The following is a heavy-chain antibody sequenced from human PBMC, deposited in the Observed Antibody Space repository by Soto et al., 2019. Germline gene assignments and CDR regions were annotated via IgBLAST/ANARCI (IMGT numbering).Heavy chain of an antibody. Sequence: ASVKVSCKASGYTFTSYGMSWVRQATGQGLEWMGWISAYNGNTNYAQKLQGRVTMTTDTSTSTAYMELRSLRSDDTAVYYCARDGEEYSSSYYYYGMDVWGQGTTVTVSS. CDR1: GYTFTSYG. CDR2: ISAYNGNT. V-gene: IGHV1-18*01. CDR3: ARDGEEYSSSYYYYGMDV. J-gene: IGHJ6*02. D-gene: IGHD6-6*01.